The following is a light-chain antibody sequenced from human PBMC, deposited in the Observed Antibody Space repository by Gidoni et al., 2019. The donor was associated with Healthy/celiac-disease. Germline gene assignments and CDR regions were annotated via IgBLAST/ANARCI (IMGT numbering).Light chain of an antibody. CDR1: SSDVGGYNY. J-gene: IGLJ2*01. V-gene: IGLV2-14*03. CDR3: SSYTSSSTVV. Sequence: QSALTQPASVYGYPGQSITISCTGTSSDVGGYNYVSWYQQHPGKAPKLMIYDVSNRPSGVSNRFSGSKSGNTASLTISGLQAEDEADYYCSSYTSSSTVVFGGGTKLTVL. CDR2: DVS.